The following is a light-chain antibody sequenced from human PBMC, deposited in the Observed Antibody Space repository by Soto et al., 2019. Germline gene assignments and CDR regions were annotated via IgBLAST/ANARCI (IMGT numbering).Light chain of an antibody. CDR2: RND. Sequence: QAVVTQPPSASGTPGQRVRISCSGSSSNIGVNYVYWYQHLPGTAPKLLIYRNDQRPSGVPDRFSGSKSGTSVSLAISGLRSEDEADYYCAVWDDNLNGWVFGGGTQLTVL. CDR3: AVWDDNLNGWV. CDR1: SSNIGVNY. J-gene: IGLJ3*02. V-gene: IGLV1-47*01.